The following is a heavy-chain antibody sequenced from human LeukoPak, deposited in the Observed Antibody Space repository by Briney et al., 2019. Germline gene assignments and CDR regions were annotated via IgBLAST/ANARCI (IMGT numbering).Heavy chain of an antibody. Sequence: GESLKISCAASGFTFSSYAMSRVRQAPGKGLEWVSAISGSGGSTYYADSVKGRFTISRDNSKNTLYLQMNSLRAEDTAVYYCAKDRQIWSGYHIDYWGQGTLVTVSS. V-gene: IGHV3-23*01. CDR2: ISGSGGST. CDR1: GFTFSSYA. J-gene: IGHJ4*02. D-gene: IGHD3-3*01. CDR3: AKDRQIWSGYHIDY.